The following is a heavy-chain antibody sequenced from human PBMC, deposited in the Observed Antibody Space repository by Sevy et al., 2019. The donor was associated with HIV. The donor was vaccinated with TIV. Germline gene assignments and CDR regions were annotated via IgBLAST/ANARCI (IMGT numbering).Heavy chain of an antibody. Sequence: GGSLRLSCAASGFSFSSFSMNWVRQAPGKGQEWVSYISTGSSTIYYADSVKGRFTISRDNSKNTLYLQMNSLRAEDTAVYYCAGIFGDLFDYWGQGTLVTVSS. CDR3: AGIFGDLFDY. CDR2: ISTGSSTI. CDR1: GFSFSSFS. V-gene: IGHV3-48*01. D-gene: IGHD3-3*01. J-gene: IGHJ4*02.